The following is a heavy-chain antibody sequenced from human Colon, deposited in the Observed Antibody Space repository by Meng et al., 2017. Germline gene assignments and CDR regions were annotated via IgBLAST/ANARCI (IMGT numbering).Heavy chain of an antibody. J-gene: IGHJ4*02. CDR2: ISSSSSDI. CDR3: ARGYGDFIDF. Sequence: ESQLVGSGGGLCKPGGSLRPSCGASGFIFSSYTMKWVRQAPGKGLEWLSSISSSSSDIYYADSVKGRFTVSRDNAKNSLFLEMSSLSPEDTAMYYCARGYGDFIDFWGQGTLVTVSS. V-gene: IGHV3-21*01. D-gene: IGHD4-17*01. CDR1: GFIFSSYT.